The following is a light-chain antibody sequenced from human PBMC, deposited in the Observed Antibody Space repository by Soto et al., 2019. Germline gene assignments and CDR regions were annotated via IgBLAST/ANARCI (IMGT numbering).Light chain of an antibody. Sequence: ELVFTQSRGTLSLSPGERATLSCRATQSVSTYLAWYQQKPGRAPRLLIYDASKRATGIPARFSGSGSGTGFTLTISSLEHEDFAVYYCQQRSKWTITFGQGTRLEIK. V-gene: IGKV3-11*01. CDR1: QSVSTY. J-gene: IGKJ5*01. CDR3: QQRSKWTIT. CDR2: DAS.